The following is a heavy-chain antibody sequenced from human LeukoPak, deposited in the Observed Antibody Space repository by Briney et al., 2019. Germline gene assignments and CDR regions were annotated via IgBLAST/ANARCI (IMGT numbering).Heavy chain of an antibody. CDR3: ARQGSYYFIDY. V-gene: IGHV5-10-1*01. J-gene: IGHJ4*02. D-gene: IGHD1-26*01. CDR2: IDPSDSYT. Sequence: GESLKISSKGSGYSFTSYWISWVRQMPGKGLEWMGRIDPSDSYTNYSPSFQGHVTISADKSISNAYLQWSSLKASDTAMYYCARQGSYYFIDYWGREPWSPSPQ. CDR1: GYSFTSYW.